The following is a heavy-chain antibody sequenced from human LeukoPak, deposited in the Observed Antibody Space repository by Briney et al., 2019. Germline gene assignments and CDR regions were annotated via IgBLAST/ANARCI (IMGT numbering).Heavy chain of an antibody. CDR1: GVTFSSYW. D-gene: IGHD3-22*01. CDR3: ARGRYYDSSGYLDY. J-gene: IGHJ4*02. V-gene: IGHV3-74*01. CDR2: INSDGSST. Sequence: GGSLRLSCAASGVTFSSYWMHWVRQAPGKGLVWVSRINSDGSSTSYADSVKGRFTISRDNAKNTLYLQMNSLRAEDTAVYYCARGRYYDSSGYLDYWGQGTLVTVSS.